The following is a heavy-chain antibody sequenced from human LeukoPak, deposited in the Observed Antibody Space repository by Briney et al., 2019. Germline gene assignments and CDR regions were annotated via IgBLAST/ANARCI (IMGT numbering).Heavy chain of an antibody. Sequence: PGGSLRLSCAASGFTFSSYGMHWVRQAPGKGLEWVAVISYDGSNKYYADSVKGRFTISRGNSKNTLYLQMNSLRAEDTAVYYCAKGLVAVAYFDYWGQGTLVTVSS. J-gene: IGHJ4*02. CDR2: ISYDGSNK. D-gene: IGHD6-19*01. CDR3: AKGLVAVAYFDY. V-gene: IGHV3-30*18. CDR1: GFTFSSYG.